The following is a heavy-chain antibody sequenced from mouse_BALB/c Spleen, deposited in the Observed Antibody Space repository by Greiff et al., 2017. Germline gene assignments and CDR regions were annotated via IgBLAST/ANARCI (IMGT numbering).Heavy chain of an antibody. J-gene: IGHJ2*01. Sequence: EVQGVESGPELVKPGASVKISCKASGYSFTGYYMHWVKQSHVKSLEWIGRINPYNGATSYNQNFKDKASLTVDKSSSTAYMELHSLTSEDSAVYYCARAYGNFDYWGQGTTLTVSS. D-gene: IGHD2-1*01. V-gene: IGHV1-31*01. CDR3: ARAYGNFDY. CDR1: GYSFTGYY. CDR2: INPYNGAT.